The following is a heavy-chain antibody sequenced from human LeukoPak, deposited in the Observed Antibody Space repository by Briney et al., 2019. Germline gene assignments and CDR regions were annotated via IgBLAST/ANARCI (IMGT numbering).Heavy chain of an antibody. Sequence: GGSLRLSCAASGFTFNTYWMSWVRQAPGKGLEWVATIKEDGTEKYYVDSVKGRFTISRDNAKNSLHLQMNSLRAEDTAVYYCASRFMRELPLGYWGQRTLVTVSS. CDR1: GFTFNTYW. J-gene: IGHJ4*02. CDR3: ASRFMRELPLGY. CDR2: IKEDGTEK. V-gene: IGHV3-7*01. D-gene: IGHD1-26*01.